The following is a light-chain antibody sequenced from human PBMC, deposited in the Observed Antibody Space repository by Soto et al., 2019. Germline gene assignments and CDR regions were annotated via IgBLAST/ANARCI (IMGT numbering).Light chain of an antibody. CDR1: SSDVGAYNY. CDR3: SSYTTNSTGGHV. V-gene: IGLV2-14*01. CDR2: EVK. Sequence: QSALTQPASVSGSPGQSITISCTGTSSDVGAYNYVSWYQQYPGKAPKLMIYEVKNRPSGVSNRFSGSRSGSTASLTISGLQAEHAADYYCSSYTTNSTGGHVFGTGTKLTVL. J-gene: IGLJ1*01.